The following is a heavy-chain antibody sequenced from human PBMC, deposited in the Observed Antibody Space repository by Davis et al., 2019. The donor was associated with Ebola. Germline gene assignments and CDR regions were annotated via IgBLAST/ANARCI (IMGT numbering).Heavy chain of an antibody. CDR3: ARERRTTSGYYLDY. CDR1: TFKFGNFW. J-gene: IGHJ4*02. D-gene: IGHD3-22*01. Sequence: LSLTCAASTFKFGNFWMSWVRQAPGKGLEWVANIRQDGSEKYYVDSVKGRFTISRDNAKNLLYLQMNSLRAEDTAIYYCARERRTTSGYYLDYWGQGTPVTVSS. V-gene: IGHV3-7*03. CDR2: IRQDGSEK.